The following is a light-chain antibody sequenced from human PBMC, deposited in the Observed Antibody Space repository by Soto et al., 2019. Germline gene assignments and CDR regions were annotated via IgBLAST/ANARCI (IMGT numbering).Light chain of an antibody. CDR3: SSYSTNSPVL. J-gene: IGLJ2*01. Sequence: QSVLTQPASVSGSPGQSITISCTGTSSDVGGYNYVSWYQHHPGKAPKLIIYDVSNRPSGVSNRFSASKSDNTASLTISGLQAEDEDDYYCSSYSTNSPVLLGGGTKLTVL. V-gene: IGLV2-14*03. CDR2: DVS. CDR1: SSDVGGYNY.